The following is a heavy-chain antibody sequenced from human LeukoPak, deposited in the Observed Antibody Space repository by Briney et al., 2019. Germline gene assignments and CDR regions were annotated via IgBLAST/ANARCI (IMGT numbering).Heavy chain of an antibody. CDR2: ISAYNGHT. D-gene: IGHD2-15*01. Sequence: ASVNVSCKASGYTFITYGINWVRQAPGQGLEWMGWISAYNGHTNFAQRLQGRVTLTTDTSTSTAYMELRSLRSDDTAVYYCARAPVWSGGRGDFDYWGQGTLVTVSS. J-gene: IGHJ4*02. V-gene: IGHV1-18*01. CDR1: GYTFITYG. CDR3: ARAPVWSGGRGDFDY.